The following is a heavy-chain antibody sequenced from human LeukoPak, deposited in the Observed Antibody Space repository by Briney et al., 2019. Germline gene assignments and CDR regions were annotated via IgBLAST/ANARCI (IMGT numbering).Heavy chain of an antibody. D-gene: IGHD4-17*01. J-gene: IGHJ4*02. CDR1: GGSISSHY. CDR2: IYYSGST. Sequence: SETLSLTCTVSGGSISSHYWSWIRQPPGKGLEWIGYIYYSGSTNYNPSLKSRVTISVDTSKNQFSLKLSSVTAADTAVYYCAREVGYGDYVDYWGQGTLVTVSS. CDR3: AREVGYGDYVDY. V-gene: IGHV4-59*11.